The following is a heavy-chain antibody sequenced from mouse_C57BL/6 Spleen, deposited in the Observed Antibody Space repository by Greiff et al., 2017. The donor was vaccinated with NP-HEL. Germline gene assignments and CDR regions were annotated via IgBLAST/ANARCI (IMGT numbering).Heavy chain of an antibody. Sequence: QVQLQQPGAELVRPGSSVKLSCKASGYTFTSYWMHWVKQRPIQGLEWIGNIDPSDSETHYNQKFKDKATLTVDKSSSTAYMQLSSLTSEDSAVYYCARGDYYYGSSLDYWGQGTTLTVSS. CDR2: IDPSDSET. CDR3: ARGDYYYGSSLDY. V-gene: IGHV1-52*01. CDR1: GYTFTSYW. J-gene: IGHJ2*01. D-gene: IGHD1-1*01.